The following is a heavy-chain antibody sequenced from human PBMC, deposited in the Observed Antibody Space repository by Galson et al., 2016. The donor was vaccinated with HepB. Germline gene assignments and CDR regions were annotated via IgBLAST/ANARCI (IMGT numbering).Heavy chain of an antibody. V-gene: IGHV3-48*04. J-gene: IGHJ4*02. Sequence: SLRLSCAASGFSFGSHSMNWVRQSPGKGLEWLSYISSTSSTIYYAESVRGRFTVSRDNARGSLFLQMSSLTAEDTGIYYCARAYGGNLMFEFWGQGALVTVSS. CDR3: ARAYGGNLMFEF. CDR1: GFSFGSHS. CDR2: ISSTSSTI. D-gene: IGHD4-23*01.